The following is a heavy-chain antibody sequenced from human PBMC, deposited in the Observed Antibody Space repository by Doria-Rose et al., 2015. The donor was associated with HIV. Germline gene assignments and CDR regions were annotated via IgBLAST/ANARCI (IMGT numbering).Heavy chain of an antibody. CDR3: ATGVTLDY. Sequence: VQLVQSGGGLVRPGGSQRLSCATSGFTFSSHRINWVRQAPGKGLEWVSSISSTSAYINYADPVRGRFTISRDNARNSLYLQMDSLRAEDTAIHYCATGVTLDYWGQGTLVTVSS. CDR2: ISSTSAYI. D-gene: IGHD3-10*01. J-gene: IGHJ4*02. CDR1: GFTFSSHR. V-gene: IGHV3-21*01.